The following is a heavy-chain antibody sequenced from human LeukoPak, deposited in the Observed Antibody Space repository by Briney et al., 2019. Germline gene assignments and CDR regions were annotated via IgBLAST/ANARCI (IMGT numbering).Heavy chain of an antibody. Sequence: GGSLRLSCAASGFTFDDYAMHWVRQAPGKGLEWVSGISWNSGSIGYADSVKGRFTISRDNAKNSLYLQMNSLRAEDTALYYCAKDINSVVAVAGDYFDYWGQGTLVTVSS. J-gene: IGHJ4*02. CDR3: AKDINSVVAVAGDYFDY. CDR2: ISWNSGSI. CDR1: GFTFDDYA. D-gene: IGHD6-19*01. V-gene: IGHV3-9*01.